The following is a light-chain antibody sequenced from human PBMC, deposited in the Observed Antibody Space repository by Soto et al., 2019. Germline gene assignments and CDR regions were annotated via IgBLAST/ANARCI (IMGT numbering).Light chain of an antibody. V-gene: IGLV4-69*01. CDR3: QTWGTGV. CDR2: VNSDGSH. Sequence: QPVLTQSPSASASLGASVKLTCTLSSGDSSYAIAWHQQQPEKGPRYLMKVNSDGSHSKGDGIPDRFSGSSSGAERYLTISSLQSEDEADYYCQTWGTGVFGGGTKVTVL. CDR1: SGDSSYA. J-gene: IGLJ2*01.